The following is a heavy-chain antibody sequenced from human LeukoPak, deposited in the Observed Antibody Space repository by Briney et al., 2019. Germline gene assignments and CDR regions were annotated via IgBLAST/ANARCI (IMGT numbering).Heavy chain of an antibody. J-gene: IGHJ4*02. Sequence: ASVKVSCKASGGTFSSYATSWVRQAPGQGLEWMGRIIPSLGVTNYAQKFQGRVTITADKSTSTAHMELSSLRSDDTAVYYCASVGSANVDFWGQGTLVTVSS. V-gene: IGHV1-69*04. CDR3: ASVGSANVDF. CDR1: GGTFSSYA. D-gene: IGHD3-10*01. CDR2: IIPSLGVT.